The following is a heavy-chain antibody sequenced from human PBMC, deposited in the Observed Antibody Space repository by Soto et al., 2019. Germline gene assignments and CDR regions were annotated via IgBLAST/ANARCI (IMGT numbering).Heavy chain of an antibody. V-gene: IGHV3-23*01. J-gene: IGHJ5*02. D-gene: IGHD3-22*01. CDR2: ISGSGGST. CDR3: AKDGDGSYYGGNFLFDP. CDR1: GFSFTNFA. Sequence: GGSLRLSCAASGFSFTNFAMSWVRQAPGKGLEWVSAISGSGGSTYYADSVKGRFTISRDNSKNTLYLQMNSLRAEDTAVYYCAKDGDGSYYGGNFLFDPWGQGTLVTVSS.